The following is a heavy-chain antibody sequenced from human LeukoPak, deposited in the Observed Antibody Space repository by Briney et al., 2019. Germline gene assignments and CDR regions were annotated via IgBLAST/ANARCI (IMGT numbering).Heavy chain of an antibody. CDR1: GGSISSGDYY. V-gene: IGHV4-30-4*01. J-gene: IGHJ5*02. CDR3: ARPYYYDSRIDP. Sequence: SQTLSLTCTVSGGSISSGDYYWSWLRQPPGKGLEWIAYMYYSGSTYYNPSLKSRVTMSADTSKNQLSLKLSSVTAADTAVYYCARPYYYDSRIDPWGQGILVTVSS. D-gene: IGHD3-22*01. CDR2: MYYSGST.